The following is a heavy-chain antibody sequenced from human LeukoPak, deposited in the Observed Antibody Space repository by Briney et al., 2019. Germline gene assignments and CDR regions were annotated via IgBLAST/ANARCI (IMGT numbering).Heavy chain of an antibody. CDR3: AKDRGYSSSWGPQYYFDY. CDR2: ISGSGGST. CDR1: GFTFSSYA. J-gene: IGHJ4*02. V-gene: IGHV3-23*01. D-gene: IGHD6-13*01. Sequence: TGGSLRLSCAASGFTFSSYAMSWVRQAPGKGLEWVSAISGSGGSTYYADSVKGRFTISRDNSKNTLYLQMNSLRAEDTAVYYCAKDRGYSSSWGPQYYFDYWGQGTLVTVPS.